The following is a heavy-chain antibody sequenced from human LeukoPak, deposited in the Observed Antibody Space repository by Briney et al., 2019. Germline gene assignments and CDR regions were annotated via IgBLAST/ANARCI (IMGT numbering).Heavy chain of an antibody. CDR1: GFTFSSYG. Sequence: GGSLRLSCAASGFTFSSYGMHWVRQARGKGLEWVAFMRYDGSSKYYADSVKGRFTISRDNSKNTLYLQMNSLRAEDTAVYYCAKIDYGGTYNWFDPWGQGNLVTVSS. CDR3: AKIDYGGTYNWFDP. CDR2: MRYDGSSK. J-gene: IGHJ5*02. V-gene: IGHV3-30*02. D-gene: IGHD4-17*01.